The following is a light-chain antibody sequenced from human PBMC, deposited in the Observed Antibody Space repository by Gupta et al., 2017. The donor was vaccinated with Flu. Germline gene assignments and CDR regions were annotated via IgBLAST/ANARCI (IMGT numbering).Light chain of an antibody. V-gene: IGKV1-5*03. CDR2: RAS. CDR1: QSISSW. CDR3: QQYYSYPWT. J-gene: IGKJ1*01. Sequence: GDRVTITCRASQSISSWLAWYQQKPGKAPKLLIYRASSLESGVPSRFSGSGSGTEFTLTISSLQPEDFATYYCQQYYSYPWTFGQGTKVEIK.